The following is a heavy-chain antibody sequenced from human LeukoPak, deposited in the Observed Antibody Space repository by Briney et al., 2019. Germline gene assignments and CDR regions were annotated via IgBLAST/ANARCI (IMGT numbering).Heavy chain of an antibody. V-gene: IGHV3-11*04. Sequence: KAGGSLRLSCAASGFTFSDYYMSWIRQAPGEGLEWISYMSSSGSDIYYAVSVKGRFTISRDNAKNSLYLQMNSLGDGDTAVYYCARDVTVVPAAIIDYWGQGTLVTVSS. CDR3: ARDVTVVPAAIIDY. J-gene: IGHJ4*02. CDR1: GFTFSDYY. D-gene: IGHD2-2*01. CDR2: MSSSGSDI.